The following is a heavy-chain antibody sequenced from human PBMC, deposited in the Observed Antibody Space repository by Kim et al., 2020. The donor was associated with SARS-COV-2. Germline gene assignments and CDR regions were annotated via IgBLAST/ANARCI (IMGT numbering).Heavy chain of an antibody. J-gene: IGHJ2*01. D-gene: IGHD3-10*01. V-gene: IGHV3-23*01. Sequence: GGSLRLSCAASGFTFSSYAMSWVRQAPGKGLEWVSAISGSGGSTYYADSVKGRFTISRDNSKNTLYLQMNSLRAEDTAVYYCAKGVRYYGSGSYYSYWYFDLWGRGTLVTVSS. CDR1: GFTFSSYA. CDR3: AKGVRYYGSGSYYSYWYFDL. CDR2: ISGSGGST.